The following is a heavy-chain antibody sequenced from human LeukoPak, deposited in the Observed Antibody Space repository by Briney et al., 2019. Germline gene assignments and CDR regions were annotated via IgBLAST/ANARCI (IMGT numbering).Heavy chain of an antibody. J-gene: IGHJ3*02. CDR1: GYSFSTSW. CDR3: ARRGNGIDAFDI. V-gene: IGHV5-51*01. CDR2: MYPGDSDT. Sequence: GESLQISCKGSGYSFSTSWIGWVRQMPGKGLEWLGIMYPGDSDTRYNPSFEGQVIISADKSISTAYLQWSSLEASDTAMYYCARRGNGIDAFDIWGQGTMVTVSS. D-gene: IGHD1-14*01.